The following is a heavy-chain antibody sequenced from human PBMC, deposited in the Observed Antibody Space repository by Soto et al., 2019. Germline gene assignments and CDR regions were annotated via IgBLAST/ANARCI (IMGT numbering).Heavy chain of an antibody. CDR3: ARHLYESSGYRYFDL. V-gene: IGHV5-51*01. D-gene: IGHD3-22*01. CDR1: GYSFTSYW. J-gene: IGHJ4*02. Sequence: PGESLKISCKGSGYSFTSYWISWVRQRPGKGLEWMGIIYPGDSEVKYSPSFRGQVTISVDTSISTAYLQWSSLKATDTAMYYCARHLYESSGYRYFDLWGQGTLVTVSS. CDR2: IYPGDSEV.